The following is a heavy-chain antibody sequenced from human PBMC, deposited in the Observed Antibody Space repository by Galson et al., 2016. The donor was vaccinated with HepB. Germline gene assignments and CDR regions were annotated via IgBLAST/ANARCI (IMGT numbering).Heavy chain of an antibody. V-gene: IGHV3-30-3*01. J-gene: IGHJ6*02. CDR1: GFNFRNYL. CDR3: AKGHLPYCGGDCYGVDV. Sequence: SLRLSCAASGFNFRNYLMHWVRQAPGKGLEWTATISYDGSNKYYAESVKGRFTISRDNSKNTLYVQMSNLRPEDTSIYYCAKGHLPYCGGDCYGVDVWGQGTTVTVSS. D-gene: IGHD2-21*01. CDR2: ISYDGSNK.